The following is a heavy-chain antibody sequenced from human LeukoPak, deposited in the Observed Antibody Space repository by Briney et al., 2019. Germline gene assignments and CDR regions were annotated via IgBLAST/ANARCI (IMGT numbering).Heavy chain of an antibody. J-gene: IGHJ5*02. CDR2: INPSGGST. CDR3: ATSYMGGQLWSINWFDP. V-gene: IGHV1-46*01. CDR1: GYTFTSYY. Sequence: GASVKVSCKASGYTFTSYYMHWVRQAPGQGLEWIGIINPSGGSTSYAQKFQGRVTMTRDMSTSTVYMELSSLRSEDTAAYYCATSYMGGQLWSINWFDPWGQGTLVTVSS. D-gene: IGHD5-18*01.